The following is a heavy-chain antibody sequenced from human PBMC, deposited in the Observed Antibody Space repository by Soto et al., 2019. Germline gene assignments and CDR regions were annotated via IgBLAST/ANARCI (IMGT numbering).Heavy chain of an antibody. Sequence: PGGFLRLSCAASGFTFSSYWMSWVRQAPGKGLEWVANIKEDGSEKNYVDSVKGQFTISRDNAKNSLYLQMNSLRAEDTAVYYCARERYYGSGDYWGQGTLVTVSS. CDR3: ARERYYGSGDY. CDR1: GFTFSSYW. V-gene: IGHV3-7*01. D-gene: IGHD3-10*01. CDR2: IKEDGSEK. J-gene: IGHJ4*02.